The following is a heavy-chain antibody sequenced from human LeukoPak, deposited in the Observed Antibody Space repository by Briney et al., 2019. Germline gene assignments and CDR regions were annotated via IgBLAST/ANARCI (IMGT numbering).Heavy chain of an antibody. Sequence: SETLSLTCTVSGGSISSGSYYWSWIRQPAGKGLEWIGRIYTSGSTNYNPSLKSRVTISVDTSKNQFSLKLSSVTAADTAVYYCARGRYSGYEFDYWGQGTLVTVSS. V-gene: IGHV4-61*02. D-gene: IGHD5-12*01. CDR1: GGSISSGSYY. J-gene: IGHJ4*02. CDR3: ARGRYSGYEFDY. CDR2: IYTSGST.